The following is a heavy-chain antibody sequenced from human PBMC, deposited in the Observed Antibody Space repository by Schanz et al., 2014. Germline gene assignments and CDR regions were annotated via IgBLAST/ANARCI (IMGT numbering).Heavy chain of an antibody. Sequence: QVQLVQSAPEVKKPGASVKVSCKASGYIFGSNGMTWVRQAPGQGPELMGWINAHTGNTQYAQKFQGRVNMTRDTVTTTVHLELTRLRTDDTAIYYCARVHIATYHYNSPGAFDIWGQGTRVTVSS. CDR1: GYIFGSNG. D-gene: IGHD3-10*01. V-gene: IGHV1-18*01. CDR2: INAHTGNT. J-gene: IGHJ3*02. CDR3: ARVHIATYHYNSPGAFDI.